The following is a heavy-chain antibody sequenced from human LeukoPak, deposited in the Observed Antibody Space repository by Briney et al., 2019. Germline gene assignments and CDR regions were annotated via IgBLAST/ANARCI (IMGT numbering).Heavy chain of an antibody. CDR2: ISSSSSTI. CDR1: GFTFSSYS. D-gene: IGHD3/OR15-3a*01. Sequence: QSGGSLRLSCAASGFTFSSYSMNWVRQAPGKGLEWVSYISSSSSTIYYADSVKGRFTISRDNAKNSLYLQMNSLRAEDTAVYYCARDRTGPFDYWGQGTLVTVSS. V-gene: IGHV3-48*04. CDR3: ARDRTGPFDY. J-gene: IGHJ4*02.